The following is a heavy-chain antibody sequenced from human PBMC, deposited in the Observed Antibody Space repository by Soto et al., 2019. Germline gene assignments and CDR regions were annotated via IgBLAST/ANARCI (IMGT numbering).Heavy chain of an antibody. CDR3: ARYYYGSGEFDY. CDR2: IIPIFGTA. D-gene: IGHD3-10*01. CDR1: GGTFSSYA. V-gene: IGHV1-69*13. J-gene: IGHJ4*02. Sequence: ASVKVSCKASGGTFSSYAISWVRQAPGQGLEWMGGIIPIFGTANYAQKFQGRVTITADESTSTAYMEPSSLRSEDTAVYYCARYYYGSGEFDYWGQGTLVTVSS.